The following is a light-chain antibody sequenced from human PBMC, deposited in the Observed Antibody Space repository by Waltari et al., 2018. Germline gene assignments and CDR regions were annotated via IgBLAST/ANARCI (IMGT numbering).Light chain of an antibody. CDR3: QQYYSTPLT. V-gene: IGKV4-1*01. Sequence: DIVMTQSPDSLAVSLGERATINCKSSQSVLYSSNNKNYLAWYQQKPGQPPKLPIFWASTRESGVPDRFSGSGSGTDFTLTISSLQAEDVAVYYCQQYYSTPLTFGGGTKVELK. J-gene: IGKJ4*01. CDR1: QSVLYSSNNKNY. CDR2: WAS.